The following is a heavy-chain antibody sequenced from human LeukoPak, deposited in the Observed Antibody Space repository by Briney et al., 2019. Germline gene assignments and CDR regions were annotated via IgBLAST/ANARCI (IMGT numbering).Heavy chain of an antibody. CDR2: IYSGGGT. J-gene: IGHJ4*02. D-gene: IGHD3-10*01. CDR3: ASPYYYASGSFDV. V-gene: IGHV3-53*01. CDR1: GFTVSSNY. Sequence: PGGSLRLSCAASGFTVSSNYISWVRQAPGKGLEWVSVIYSGGGTNYADSVKGRFTISRDNSRNTLYLQMNSLRAEDTAVYYCASPYYYASGSFDVWGQGTLVTVSS.